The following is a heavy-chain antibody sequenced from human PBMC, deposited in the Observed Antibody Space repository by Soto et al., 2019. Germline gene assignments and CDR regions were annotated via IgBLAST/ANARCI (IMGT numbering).Heavy chain of an antibody. Sequence: GASVKVSCKASGYSFTDYHIHWVRQAPGQGLEWLGRINPKSGGTSTAQKFQGWVTMTTDTSISTASMELTRLTSDDTAMYYCACGDYMLRYFDDWGQGTLVTVSS. D-gene: IGHD4-17*01. CDR1: GYSFTDYH. V-gene: IGHV1-2*04. CDR2: INPKSGGT. CDR3: ACGDYMLRYFDD. J-gene: IGHJ4*02.